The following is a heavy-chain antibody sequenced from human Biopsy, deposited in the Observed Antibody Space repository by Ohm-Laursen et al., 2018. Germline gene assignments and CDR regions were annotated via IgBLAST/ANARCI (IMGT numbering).Heavy chain of an antibody. CDR2: ISHGGDST. CDR1: GFLFNNYA. D-gene: IGHD3-10*01. V-gene: IGHV3-23*01. Sequence: SLRLSCAASGFLFNNYAVTWVRQAPGKGLEWVSSISHGGDSTYYADSVKGRFTISRDNFENTLYLQLRSLRVEDTAVYYCARSMTTMVRRRSYYFDYWGQGTLVTVSS. CDR3: ARSMTTMVRRRSYYFDY. J-gene: IGHJ4*02.